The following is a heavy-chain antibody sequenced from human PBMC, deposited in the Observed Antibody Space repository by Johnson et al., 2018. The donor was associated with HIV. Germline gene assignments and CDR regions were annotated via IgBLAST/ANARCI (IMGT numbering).Heavy chain of an antibody. D-gene: IGHD2-2*01. J-gene: IGHJ3*02. CDR3: ARPHIEVLQAAVFDI. CDR2: IRYDGSNK. V-gene: IGHV3-30*02. CDR1: GFTFSSYG. Sequence: QVQLLESGGGVVQPGGSLRLSCAASGFTFSSYGMHWVRQAPGKGLEWVAFIRYDGSNKYYADSVKGRFTISRDNSKNTLYLQMNSLRADDAAVYYCARPHIEVLQAAVFDIWGQGTMVTVSS.